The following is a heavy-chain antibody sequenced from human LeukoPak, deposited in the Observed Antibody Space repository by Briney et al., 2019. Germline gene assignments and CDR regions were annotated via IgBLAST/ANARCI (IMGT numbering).Heavy chain of an antibody. CDR3: ARDSYYGSGSYDY. D-gene: IGHD3-10*01. J-gene: IGHJ4*02. CDR1: GFTFSDHY. CDR2: TRNKANSYTT. Sequence: PGGSLRLSCAASGFTFSDHYTDWVRQAPGKGLEWVGRTRNKANSYTTEYAASVKGRFTISRDDSKNSLYLQMNSLKTEDTAVYYCARDSYYGSGSYDYWGQGTLVTVSS. V-gene: IGHV3-72*01.